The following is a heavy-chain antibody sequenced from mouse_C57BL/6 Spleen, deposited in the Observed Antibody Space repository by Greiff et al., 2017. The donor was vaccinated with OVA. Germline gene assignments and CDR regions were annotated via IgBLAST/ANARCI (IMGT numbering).Heavy chain of an antibody. D-gene: IGHD4-1*01. CDR1: GYTFTDYN. V-gene: IGHV1-18*01. J-gene: IGHJ4*01. CDR3: ARGPWDLSGDAMDY. Sequence: VQLKESGPELVKPGASVKIPCKASGYTFTDYNMDWVKQSHGKSLEWIGDINPNNGGTIYNQKFKGKATLTVDKSSSTAYMELRSLTSEDTAVYYCARGPWDLSGDAMDYWGQGTSVTVSS. CDR2: INPNNGGT.